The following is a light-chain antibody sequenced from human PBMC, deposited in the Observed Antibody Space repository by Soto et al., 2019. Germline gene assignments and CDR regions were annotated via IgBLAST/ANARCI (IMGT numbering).Light chain of an antibody. Sequence: EIVLTQSPGTLSLSPGERATLSCRASQSVSSSYLAWYQQKPGQAPRLLIYGASSRATGIPDRFSGSGSGTDFTLTISRLEPEDFAVYYCQQYGSSRWKCGQGTKVEIK. J-gene: IGKJ1*01. V-gene: IGKV3-20*01. CDR1: QSVSSSY. CDR3: QQYGSSRWK. CDR2: GAS.